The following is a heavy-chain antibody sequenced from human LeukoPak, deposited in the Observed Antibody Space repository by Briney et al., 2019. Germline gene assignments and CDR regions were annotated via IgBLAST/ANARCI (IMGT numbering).Heavy chain of an antibody. Sequence: PGGSLRLSGAASGFTFSTSWMSWVRQVPGKGLEWVANIKKDGSETYYVDSVKGRFTISRDNAKNSLYLQMNSLRAEDTAMYYCARGRYSGTTYYFDYWGQGTLVTVSS. D-gene: IGHD5-12*01. CDR3: ARGRYSGTTYYFDY. V-gene: IGHV3-7*03. CDR2: IKKDGSET. CDR1: GFTFSTSW. J-gene: IGHJ4*02.